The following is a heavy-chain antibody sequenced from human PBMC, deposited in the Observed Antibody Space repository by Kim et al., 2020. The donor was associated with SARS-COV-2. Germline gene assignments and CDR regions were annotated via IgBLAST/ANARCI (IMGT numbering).Heavy chain of an antibody. CDR1: GGSISSSNW. CDR3: ARSDIAAAGTLDY. Sequence: SETLSLTCAVSGGSISSSNWWSWVRQPPGKGLEWIGEIYHSGSTNYNPSLKSRVTISVDKSKNQFSLKLSSVTAADTAVYYCARSDIAAAGTLDYWGQGTLVTVSS. V-gene: IGHV4-4*02. CDR2: IYHSGST. J-gene: IGHJ4*02. D-gene: IGHD6-13*01.